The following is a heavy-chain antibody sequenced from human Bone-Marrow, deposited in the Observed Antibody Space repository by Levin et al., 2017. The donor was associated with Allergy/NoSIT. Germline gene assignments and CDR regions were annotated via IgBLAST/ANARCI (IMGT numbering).Heavy chain of an antibody. D-gene: IGHD5-12*01. J-gene: IGHJ5*01. Sequence: LGESLKISCKGSGYRFTHFWITWVRQKPGKGLEWMGRIDPGDSFTDYGPSFQGHVSFSVDTSIGTVYLQWSSLQASDTAMYYCARTQYSHTWSQLDSWGQGTLVTVSS. CDR2: IDPGDSFT. CDR1: GYRFTHFW. V-gene: IGHV5-10-1*01. CDR3: ARTQYSHTWSQLDS.